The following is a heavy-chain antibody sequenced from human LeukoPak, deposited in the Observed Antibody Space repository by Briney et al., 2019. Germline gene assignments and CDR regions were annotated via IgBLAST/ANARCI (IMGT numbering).Heavy chain of an antibody. CDR3: ARGPALYGDYLEDY. CDR1: GFTFSSYW. J-gene: IGHJ4*02. D-gene: IGHD4-17*01. Sequence: GGSLRLSCAASGFTFSSYWMSWVRRAPGKGLEWVANIKQDGSEKYYVDSVKGRFTISRDNAKNSLYLQMNSLRAEDTAVYYCARGPALYGDYLEDYWGQGTLVTVSS. V-gene: IGHV3-7*01. CDR2: IKQDGSEK.